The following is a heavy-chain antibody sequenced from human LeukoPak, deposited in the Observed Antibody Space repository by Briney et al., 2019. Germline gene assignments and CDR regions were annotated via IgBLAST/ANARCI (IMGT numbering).Heavy chain of an antibody. Sequence: SETLSLTCTVSGGSISSYYWIWIRQPPGKGLEWIGYIYYSGSTNYNPSLKSRLTISVDTSKNQFSLTLSSVTAADTAVYYCASSSGGSWYYYMDVWGKGTTVTVSS. CDR2: IYYSGST. CDR3: ASSSGGSWYYYMDV. V-gene: IGHV4-59*01. D-gene: IGHD2-15*01. J-gene: IGHJ6*03. CDR1: GGSISSYY.